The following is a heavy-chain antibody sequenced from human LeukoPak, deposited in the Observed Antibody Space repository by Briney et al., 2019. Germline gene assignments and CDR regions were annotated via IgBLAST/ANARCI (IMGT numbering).Heavy chain of an antibody. D-gene: IGHD5-12*01. J-gene: IGHJ2*01. CDR2: LNSDGTNT. V-gene: IGHV3-74*01. CDR1: GFTFSRYW. CDR3: ARGGLRNWYFDL. Sequence: AGGSLRLSCAASGFTFSRYWMHWVRQAPGKGLVWVSRLNSDGTNTYHADSVKGRVTISRDNAKNTVYLEMNSLRAEDTAVYYCARGGLRNWYFDLWGRGTLVTVSS.